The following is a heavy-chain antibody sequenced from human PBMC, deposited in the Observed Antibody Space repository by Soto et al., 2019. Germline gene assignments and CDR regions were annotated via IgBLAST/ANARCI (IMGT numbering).Heavy chain of an antibody. J-gene: IGHJ5*02. Sequence: SCVASGFPFKNYFMGWIRQSPGKGLEWLSYIGLSTEVVYYSKSVQGRFTISRDNARDSLYLHMTSLTVEDTATYYCAGDGGGAYYAYDLWGQGTMVTVSS. D-gene: IGHD3-16*01. V-gene: IGHV3-11*01. CDR3: AGDGGGAYYAYDL. CDR1: GFPFKNYF. CDR2: IGLSTEVV.